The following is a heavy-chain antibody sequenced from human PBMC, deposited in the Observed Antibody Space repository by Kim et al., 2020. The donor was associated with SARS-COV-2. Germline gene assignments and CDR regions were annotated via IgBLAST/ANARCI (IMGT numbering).Heavy chain of an antibody. J-gene: IGHJ4*02. CDR1: GGSISSYY. Sequence: SETLSLTCTVSGGSISSYYWSWIRQPPGKGLEWIGYIYYSGSTNYNPSLKSRVTISVDTSKNQFSLKLSSVTAADTAVYYCAREAYSSSWSWLDYWGQGTLVTVSS. D-gene: IGHD6-13*01. V-gene: IGHV4-59*13. CDR2: IYYSGST. CDR3: AREAYSSSWSWLDY.